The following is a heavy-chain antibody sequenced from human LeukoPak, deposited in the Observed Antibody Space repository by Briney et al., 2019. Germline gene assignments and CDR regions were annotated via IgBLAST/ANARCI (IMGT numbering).Heavy chain of an antibody. CDR2: FYYSGST. J-gene: IGHJ4*02. CDR1: GGSFSSYY. Sequence: PSETLSLTCAVYGGSFSSYYWSWIRQPPGKGLEWLGYFYYSGSTNYNPSLKSRVTISVDMSKNQFSLKLSSVTAADTAVYYCARVKYGSGSSDFDYWGQGTLVTVSS. D-gene: IGHD3-10*01. CDR3: ARVKYGSGSSDFDY. V-gene: IGHV4-59*01.